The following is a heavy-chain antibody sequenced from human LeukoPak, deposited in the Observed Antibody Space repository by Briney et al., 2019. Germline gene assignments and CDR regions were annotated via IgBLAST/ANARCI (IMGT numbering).Heavy chain of an antibody. CDR3: ARGYNSALDY. D-gene: IGHD6-19*01. CDR2: IKQDGFEK. J-gene: IGHJ4*02. V-gene: IGHV3-7*04. Sequence: GGSLRLSCAASGFTFSNYWMTWVRQAPGKGLEWVANIKQDGFEKYYVDSVKGRFTISRDNARNSLYLQMNSLRVEDTAVYFCARGYNSALDYWGQGVLVTVSS. CDR1: GFTFSNYW.